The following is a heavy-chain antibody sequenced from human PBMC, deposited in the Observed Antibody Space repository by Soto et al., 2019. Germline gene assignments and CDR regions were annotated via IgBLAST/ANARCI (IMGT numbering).Heavy chain of an antibody. D-gene: IGHD3-22*01. CDR1: GFTFSNAW. CDR3: TTTYYDSSGYYPSNAY. V-gene: IGHV3-15*07. Sequence: GGSLRLSCAASGFTFSNAWMNWVRQGPGKGLEWVGRIKSKTDGGTTDYAAPVKGRFTISRDDSKNTLYLQMNSLKTEDTAVYYCTTTYYDSSGYYPSNAYWGQGTLVTVSS. CDR2: IKSKTDGGTT. J-gene: IGHJ4*02.